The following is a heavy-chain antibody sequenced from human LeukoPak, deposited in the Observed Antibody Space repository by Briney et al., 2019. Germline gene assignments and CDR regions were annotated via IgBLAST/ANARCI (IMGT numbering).Heavy chain of an antibody. Sequence: ASVRVSCTVSGSSLTDLSMHWVRQIPGKGLEWLGGFDPEQGETIYSQTFQGRISLTEDTFTDTAILELSSLRSDDTAVYYCATTRYDFWSVTPMRYWGQGTLVSVSS. CDR1: GSSLTDLS. CDR2: FDPEQGET. CDR3: ATTRYDFWSVTPMRY. V-gene: IGHV1-24*01. J-gene: IGHJ4*02. D-gene: IGHD3-3*01.